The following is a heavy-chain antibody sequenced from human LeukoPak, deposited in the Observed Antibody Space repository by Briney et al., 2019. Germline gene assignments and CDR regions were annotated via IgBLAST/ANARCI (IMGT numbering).Heavy chain of an antibody. J-gene: IGHJ4*02. CDR2: IKSKTDGGTT. V-gene: IGHV3-15*01. CDR1: GFTFSKAW. Sequence: PGGSLGLSCAVSGFTFSKAWMSWVRQAPGKGLEWVGRIKSKTDGGTTDYAGPVKGRFTISRDDSKNTLYLQMSSLETEDTAVYYCTTDYYDTSGYSSYYWGQGTLVTVSS. D-gene: IGHD3-22*01. CDR3: TTDYYDTSGYSSYY.